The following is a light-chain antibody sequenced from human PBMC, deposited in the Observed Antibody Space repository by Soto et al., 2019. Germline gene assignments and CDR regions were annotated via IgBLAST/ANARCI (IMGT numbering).Light chain of an antibody. CDR3: QQYDNLPLT. CDR2: DAS. J-gene: IGKJ4*01. V-gene: IGKV1-33*01. Sequence: IPMTQSLPTLSTNVGDRVTITCQASQDIGNFLSWYQQKPGKVPKLLIFDASNLETGVPSRFSGSGSGTDFTFTISSLQPEDIATYYCQQYDNLPLTFGGGTKV. CDR1: QDIGNF.